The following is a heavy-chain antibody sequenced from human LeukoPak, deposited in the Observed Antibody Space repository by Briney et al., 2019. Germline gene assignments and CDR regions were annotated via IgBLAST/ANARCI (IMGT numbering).Heavy chain of an antibody. V-gene: IGHV5-51*01. CDR1: GYSFPTYW. J-gene: IGHJ4*02. CDR3: ARHRLLTAPLDS. CDR2: IYPSDSDT. Sequence: GESLKISCKGSGYSFPTYWIGWVRQMAGKGLEWMGIIYPSDSDTRYSPSFQGQVTISADKSISTAYLQWRSLKASDTAIYYCARHRLLTAPLDSWGQGTLVTVCS. D-gene: IGHD3-9*01.